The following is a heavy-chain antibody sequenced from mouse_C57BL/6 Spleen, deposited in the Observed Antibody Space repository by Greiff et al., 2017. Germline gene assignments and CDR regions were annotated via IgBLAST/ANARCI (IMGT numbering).Heavy chain of an antibody. CDR2: IDPSDSYT. CDR1: GYTFTSYW. D-gene: IGHD1-1*01. Sequence: QVQLQQPGAELVKPGASVKLSCKASGYTFTSYWMQWVKQRPGQGLEWIGEIDPSDSYTNYNQKFKGKATLPVDTSSSTASKQLSSLTSEDSAVYYCARNPNYDGSSPDWYFDVWGTGTTVTVSS. J-gene: IGHJ1*03. CDR3: ARNPNYDGSSPDWYFDV. V-gene: IGHV1-50*01.